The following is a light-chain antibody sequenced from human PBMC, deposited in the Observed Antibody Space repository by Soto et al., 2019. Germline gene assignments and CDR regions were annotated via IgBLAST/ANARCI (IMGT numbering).Light chain of an antibody. CDR1: SSNIGSNY. V-gene: IGLV1-47*02. CDR3: AAWDDSLSVVV. J-gene: IGLJ2*01. Sequence: QSVLTQPTSASGTPGQRVTISCSGSSSNIGSNYVYWYQQLPGTAPKLLIYSNNQRPSGVPDRFSGSKSGTSASLAISGLRSEDEADYYCAAWDDSLSVVVFGGGTKLTVL. CDR2: SNN.